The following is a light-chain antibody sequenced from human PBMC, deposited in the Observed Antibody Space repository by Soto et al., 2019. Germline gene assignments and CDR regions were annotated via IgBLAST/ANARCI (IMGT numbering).Light chain of an antibody. CDR1: SSNIGAGYD. CDR3: QSYDSSLSGNYV. CDR2: GNS. J-gene: IGLJ1*01. V-gene: IGLV1-40*01. Sequence: QSVLTQPPSVAGAPGQRVTISCTGSSSNIGAGYDVHWYQQLPGTAPKLLIDGNSNRPSGVPDRFSGSKSGTSASLAITGLQAEDEADYDCQSYDSSLSGNYVFGTGTKLTVL.